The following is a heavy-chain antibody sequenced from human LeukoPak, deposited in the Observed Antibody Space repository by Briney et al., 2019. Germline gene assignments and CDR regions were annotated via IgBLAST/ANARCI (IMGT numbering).Heavy chain of an antibody. CDR1: GYTFTSYD. Sequence: ASVKVSCKAAGYTFTSYDINWVRQAPGQGLEWMGWINPNSGGTNYAQKFQGRVTMTRDTSISTAYMELSRLRSDDTAVYYCARAPPYQLPGDYWGQGTLVTVSS. D-gene: IGHD2-2*01. J-gene: IGHJ4*02. CDR3: ARAPPYQLPGDY. V-gene: IGHV1-2*02. CDR2: INPNSGGT.